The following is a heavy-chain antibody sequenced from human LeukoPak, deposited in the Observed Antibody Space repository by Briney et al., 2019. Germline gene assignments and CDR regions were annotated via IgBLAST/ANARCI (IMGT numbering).Heavy chain of an antibody. CDR3: AGGGGYSSGPTDY. J-gene: IGHJ4*02. D-gene: IGHD6-19*01. Sequence: GRSLRLSCAASGFTFSSYWMHWVRQAPGKWLVWVSRINSEGSSTSYADSVTGRFTISTANAQNTMYRQMTCLTAEGTAANYWAGGGGYSSGPTDYWGQGTLVTVSS. CDR1: GFTFSSYW. V-gene: IGHV3-74*01. CDR2: INSEGSST.